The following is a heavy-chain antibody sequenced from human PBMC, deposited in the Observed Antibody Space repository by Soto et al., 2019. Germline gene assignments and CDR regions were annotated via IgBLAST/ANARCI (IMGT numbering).Heavy chain of an antibody. V-gene: IGHV1-24*01. Sequence: ASVKVSCKVSGYTLTELSMHWVRQAPGKGLEWMGGFDPEDGETIYAQKFQGRVTMTEDTSTDTAYMELSSLRSEDTAVYYCAPLLINWKNPLSNWFDPWGRGTRVTVSS. D-gene: IGHD1-20*01. CDR3: APLLINWKNPLSNWFDP. J-gene: IGHJ5*02. CDR1: GYTLTELS. CDR2: FDPEDGET.